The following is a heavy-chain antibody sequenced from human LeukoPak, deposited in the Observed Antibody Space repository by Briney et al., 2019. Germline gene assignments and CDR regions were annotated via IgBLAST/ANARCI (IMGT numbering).Heavy chain of an antibody. CDR1: GGSITTHY. CDR3: ARTAYSSGYFPNWFDS. J-gene: IGHJ5*01. Sequence: SETLSLTCSISGGSITTHYWSWIRQPPGKGLEWIGYIYHTGISKYNPSLKSRVTISVDTSKKQFSLKLSSVTAADTAVYYCARTAYSSGYFPNWFDSWGQGTLVTVSS. D-gene: IGHD3-22*01. V-gene: IGHV4-59*03. CDR2: IYHTGIS.